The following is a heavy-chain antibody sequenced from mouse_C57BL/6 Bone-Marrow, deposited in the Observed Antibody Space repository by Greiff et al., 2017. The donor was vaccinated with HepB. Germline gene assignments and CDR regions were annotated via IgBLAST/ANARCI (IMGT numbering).Heavy chain of an antibody. CDR2: FHPYNDDT. Sequence: VQLQESGAELVKPGASVKMSCKASGYTFTTYPIEWMKQNHGKSLEWIGNFHPYNDDTKYNEKFKGKATLTVEKSSSTVYLELSRLTSDDSAVYYCARGGYSNYRNFDVWGTGTTVTVSS. V-gene: IGHV1-47*01. J-gene: IGHJ1*03. CDR3: ARGGYSNYRNFDV. CDR1: GYTFTTYP. D-gene: IGHD2-5*01.